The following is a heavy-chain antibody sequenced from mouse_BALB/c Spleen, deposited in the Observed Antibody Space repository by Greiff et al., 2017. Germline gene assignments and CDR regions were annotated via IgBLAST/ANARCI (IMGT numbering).Heavy chain of an antibody. CDR2: ISSGGSYT. Sequence: EVKLVESGGGLVKPGGSLKLSCAASGFTFSSYAMSWVRQSPEKRLEWVAEISSGGSYTYYPDSVKGRFTISRDNAKNTLYLQMSSLKSEDTAMYYCARQDYYGSSDYWGQGTTLTVSS. V-gene: IGHV5-6*03. J-gene: IGHJ2*01. D-gene: IGHD1-1*01. CDR1: GFTFSSYA. CDR3: ARQDYYGSSDY.